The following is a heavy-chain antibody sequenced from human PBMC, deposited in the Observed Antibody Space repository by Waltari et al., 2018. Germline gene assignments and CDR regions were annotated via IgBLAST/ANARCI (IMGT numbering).Heavy chain of an antibody. CDR1: GFTFITYA. Sequence: EGHLLESGGGLVQHGGSLRLSCVAAGFTFITYARGWVRQAPGKGLEWVSGISDSGVVTKYADSVKGRFTVSRDNSKNTLYLQLNSLRAEDTAVYYCARRLYSIDYLELDNWGQGTLVTVSS. CDR3: ARRLYSIDYLELDN. J-gene: IGHJ4*02. CDR2: ISDSGVVT. D-gene: IGHD3-22*01. V-gene: IGHV3-23*01.